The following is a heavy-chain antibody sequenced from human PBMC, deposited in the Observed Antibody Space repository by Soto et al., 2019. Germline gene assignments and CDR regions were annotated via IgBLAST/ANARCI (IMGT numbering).Heavy chain of an antibody. CDR2: INAGNGNT. D-gene: IGHD1-7*01. J-gene: IGHJ3*02. V-gene: IGHV1-3*01. Sequence: ASVKVSCKASGYTFTSYAMHWVRQAPGQRLEWMGWINAGNGNTKYSQKFQGRVTITRDTSASTAYMELSSLRSEDTAVYYCARDEELELRAFDIWGQGTMVTVSS. CDR1: GYTFTSYA. CDR3: ARDEELELRAFDI.